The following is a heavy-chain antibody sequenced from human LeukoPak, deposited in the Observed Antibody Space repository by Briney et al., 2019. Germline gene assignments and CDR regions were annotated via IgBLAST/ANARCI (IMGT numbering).Heavy chain of an antibody. CDR1: GYTFSTYG. V-gene: IGHV1-18*01. Sequence: ASVKVSCKASGYTFSTYGISWVRQAPGQGLEWMGWISAYNGNTKYAQKFQGRVTMTTDTSTSTAYMELRSLRSDDTAVYYCARDQWELRREDAFDIWGQGTMVTVSS. CDR3: ARDQWELRREDAFDI. CDR2: ISAYNGNT. D-gene: IGHD1-26*01. J-gene: IGHJ3*02.